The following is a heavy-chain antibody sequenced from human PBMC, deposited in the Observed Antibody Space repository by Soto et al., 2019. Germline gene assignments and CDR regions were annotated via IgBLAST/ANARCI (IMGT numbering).Heavy chain of an antibody. Sequence: ASVKVSCKASGYTFTSYGISWVRQAPGQGLEWMGWISAYNGNTNYAQKLQGRVTMTTDTSTSTAYMELRSLRSDDTAVYYCAREVRMPDYYYYGMDVWGQGTTVTSP. CDR3: AREVRMPDYYYYGMDV. J-gene: IGHJ6*02. CDR2: ISAYNGNT. CDR1: GYTFTSYG. D-gene: IGHD2-2*01. V-gene: IGHV1-18*01.